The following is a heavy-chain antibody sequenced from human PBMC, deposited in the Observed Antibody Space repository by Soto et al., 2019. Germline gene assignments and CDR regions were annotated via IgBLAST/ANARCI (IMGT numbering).Heavy chain of an antibody. D-gene: IGHD6-6*01. CDR1: GGSISSGGYY. CDR3: ARDSVKRLVHGSGYYLYGMDV. CDR2: IYYSGST. Sequence: SETLSLPCTVSGGSISSGGYYWSWICQHPGKGLEWIGYIYYSGSTYYNPSLKSRVTISVDTAKNQFSLKLSSVTAADTAVYYCARDSVKRLVHGSGYYLYGMDVWGQGTMVTVSS. V-gene: IGHV4-31*03. J-gene: IGHJ6*02.